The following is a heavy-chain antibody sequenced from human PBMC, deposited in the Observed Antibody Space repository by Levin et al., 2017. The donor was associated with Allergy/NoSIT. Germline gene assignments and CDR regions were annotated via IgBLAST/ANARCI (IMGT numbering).Heavy chain of an antibody. CDR1: GYSFTGYY. CDR2: INPKSGGT. V-gene: IGHV1-2*02. D-gene: IGHD6-19*01. J-gene: IGHJ4*02. Sequence: ASVKVSCKASGYSFTGYYMHWVRQAPGQGLEWMGWINPKSGGTSYAQKFQGRVTMTRDTSISTANMELTGLRSDDTAVYYCARAQSSGWYYFDYWGQGTLVTVSS. CDR3: ARAQSSGWYYFDY.